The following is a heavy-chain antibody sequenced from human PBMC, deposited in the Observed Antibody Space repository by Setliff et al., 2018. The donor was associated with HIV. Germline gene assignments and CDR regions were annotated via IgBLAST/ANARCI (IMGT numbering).Heavy chain of an antibody. D-gene: IGHD3-3*01. Sequence: TLSLTCSVSGGSMSSGSYSWTWLRQPAGKEPELIGHVYVAGTVIYNPSLASRLTISIVPSKNQFSLDLTSVTAADTGKYYCARARTIGVSAVFFDPWGQGILVTVSS. CDR2: VYVAGTV. V-gene: IGHV4-61*09. CDR1: GGSMSSGSYS. J-gene: IGHJ5*02. CDR3: ARARTIGVSAVFFDP.